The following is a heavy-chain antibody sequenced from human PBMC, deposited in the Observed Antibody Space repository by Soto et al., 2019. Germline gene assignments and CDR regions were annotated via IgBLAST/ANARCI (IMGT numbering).Heavy chain of an antibody. Sequence: EVQLVESGGGLVKPGGSLRLSCAASGFTFSNAWMNWVRQAPGKGLEWVGRIKSKTDGGTRAYAAPVKGRFTISRDDSKNMLYLQMNSLETEDTAVYYCTTSIMIKFGGVPVHFDYWGQGTLVTVSS. J-gene: IGHJ4*02. CDR1: GFTFSNAW. CDR2: IKSKTDGGTR. V-gene: IGHV3-15*01. D-gene: IGHD3-16*01. CDR3: TTSIMIKFGGVPVHFDY.